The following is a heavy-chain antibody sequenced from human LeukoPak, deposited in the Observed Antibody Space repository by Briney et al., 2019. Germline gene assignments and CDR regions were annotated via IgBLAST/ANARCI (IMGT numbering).Heavy chain of an antibody. CDR2: TYYRSKWYY. V-gene: IGHV6-1*01. CDR1: GDSVSSNSAA. D-gene: IGHD3-16*01. J-gene: IGHJ4*02. CDR3: ARDLPRRDSDPYNYFDY. Sequence: SETLSLTCDISGDSVSSNSAAWNWIRQSPSRGLEWLGRTYYRSKWYYNYAVSVKSRATINPDTSKNQFSLQLNSVTPEDTAVYYCARDLPRRDSDPYNYFDYWGQGTLVTVSS.